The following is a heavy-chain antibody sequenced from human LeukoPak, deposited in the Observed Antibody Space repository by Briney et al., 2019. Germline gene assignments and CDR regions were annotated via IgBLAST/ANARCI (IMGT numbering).Heavy chain of an antibody. CDR3: ARVVVVVAATDY. V-gene: IGHV4-39*07. CDR2: IYYSGN. D-gene: IGHD2-15*01. J-gene: IGHJ4*02. CDR1: GGSVSSSGSY. Sequence: PSETLSLTCTVSGGSVSSSGSYWGWIRQPPGKGLEWIGSIYYSGNIYNPSLKSRVTISVDTSKNQFSLKLSSVTAADTAVYYCARVVVVVAATDYWGQGTLVTVSS.